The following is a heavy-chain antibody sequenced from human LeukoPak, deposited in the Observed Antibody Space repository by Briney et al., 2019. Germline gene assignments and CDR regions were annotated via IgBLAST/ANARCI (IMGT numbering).Heavy chain of an antibody. Sequence: PSETLSLTCTVSGDSISSYYWSWIRQPPGKGLEWIGNIFYSGSHNYNPSLKSRVTTSFDTSKNQFSLKLSFVTAADTAVYYCARVGHIVAAGTYDYWGQGTLVTVSS. V-gene: IGHV4-59*12. J-gene: IGHJ4*02. CDR1: GDSISSYY. CDR2: IFYSGSH. D-gene: IGHD6-13*01. CDR3: ARVGHIVAAGTYDY.